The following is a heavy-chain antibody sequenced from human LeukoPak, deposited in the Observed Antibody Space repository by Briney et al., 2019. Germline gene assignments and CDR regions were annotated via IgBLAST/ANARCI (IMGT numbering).Heavy chain of an antibody. CDR1: GFTFSNAW. CDR2: IKQDGSEK. V-gene: IGHV3-7*01. J-gene: IGHJ4*02. Sequence: GGSLRLSCAASGFTFSNAWMTWVRQAPGQGLEWVANIKQDGSEKYYVDSVKGRFTISRDNAKNSLYLQMNSLRAEDTAVYYCARPDPTLWGQGTLVTVSS. CDR3: ARPDPTL.